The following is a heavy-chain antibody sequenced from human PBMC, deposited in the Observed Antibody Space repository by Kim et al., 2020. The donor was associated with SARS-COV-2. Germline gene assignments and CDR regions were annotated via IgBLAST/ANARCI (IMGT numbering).Heavy chain of an antibody. CDR3: ARDRGRYAMDV. D-gene: IGHD3-10*01. J-gene: IGHJ6*02. Sequence: SETLSLTCTVSGGSISSGSYYWGWIRQLPGKGLEWIGYIYYSGYTSYNPSLKSRATISLATSKNQFSLRLTSVTAADTAVYYCARDRGRYAMDVWGQGTTGTVSS. CDR1: GGSISSGSYY. V-gene: IGHV4-31*03. CDR2: IYYSGYT.